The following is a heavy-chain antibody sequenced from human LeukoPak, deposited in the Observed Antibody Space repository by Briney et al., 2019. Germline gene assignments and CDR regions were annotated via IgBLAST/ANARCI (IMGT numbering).Heavy chain of an antibody. J-gene: IGHJ6*03. Sequence: PGGSLRLSCAASGFTFSSYGMHWVRQAPGKGLEWVAFIRYDGSNKYYADSVKGRFTISRDNSKNTLYLQMNSLRAEDTAVYYCAKLLGEDIVVAPAAMANYYYYMDVWGKGTTVTVSS. V-gene: IGHV3-30*02. CDR2: IRYDGSNK. CDR1: GFTFSSYG. CDR3: AKLLGEDIVVAPAAMANYYYYMDV. D-gene: IGHD2-2*01.